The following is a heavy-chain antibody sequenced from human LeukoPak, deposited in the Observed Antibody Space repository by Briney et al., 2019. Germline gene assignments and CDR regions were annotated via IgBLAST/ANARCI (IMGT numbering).Heavy chain of an antibody. CDR3: PRAPARDRLDY. J-gene: IGHJ4*02. CDR2: IKLDGSEQ. CDR1: GFIFSRYW. D-gene: IGHD5-24*01. V-gene: IGHV3-7*01. Sequence: GGSLRLSCAASGFIFSRYWMYWVRQAPGKGLEWVASIKLDGSEQYYVDSVKGRFTISSDNAKSSLYLQMNSLRAEDTVVYFCPRAPARDRLDYWGQGTLVTVSS.